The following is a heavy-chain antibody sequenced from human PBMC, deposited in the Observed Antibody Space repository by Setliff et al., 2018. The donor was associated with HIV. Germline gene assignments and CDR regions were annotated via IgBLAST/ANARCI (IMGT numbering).Heavy chain of an antibody. J-gene: IGHJ4*02. CDR3: VRDDYGYNGKGFDY. CDR2: IYYVGWS. Sequence: SETLSLTCSVSGGSLQGYYWSWIRQPAGKGLQWIGRIYYVGWSKYNPSLEDRVTISIDTSNNQISLRLSSVTAADTAMYYCVRDDYGYNGKGFDYWGPGTLVTVSS. CDR1: GGSLQGYY. D-gene: IGHD4-17*01. V-gene: IGHV4-4*07.